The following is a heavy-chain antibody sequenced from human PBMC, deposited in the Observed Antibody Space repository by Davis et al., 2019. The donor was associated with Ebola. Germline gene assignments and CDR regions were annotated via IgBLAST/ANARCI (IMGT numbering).Heavy chain of an antibody. CDR3: TTPGGQDSGYDVFDI. CDR1: GYTFTNYY. Sequence: ASVPVSCMASGYTFTNYYMHWVRQPPGQGLEGMGMINPNDGRTIYAQKFQGRVTVTRDTSTTTVYMDLSSLRSEDTALYYCTTPGGQDSGYDVFDIWGQGTMVTVSS. D-gene: IGHD5-12*01. V-gene: IGHV1-46*03. J-gene: IGHJ3*02. CDR2: INPNDGRT.